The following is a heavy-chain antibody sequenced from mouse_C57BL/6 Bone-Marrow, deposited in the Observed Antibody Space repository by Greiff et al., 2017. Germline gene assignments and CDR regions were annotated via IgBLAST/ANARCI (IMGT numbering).Heavy chain of an antibody. CDR1: EYEFPSHD. CDR3: ARHGNYGSSSPWFAY. J-gene: IGHJ3*01. CDR2: INSDGGST. V-gene: IGHV5-2*01. D-gene: IGHD1-1*01. Sequence: DVHLVESGGGLVQPGESLKLSCESNEYEFPSHDMSWVRKTPEKRLELVAAINSDGGSTYYPDTMERRFIISRDNTKKTLYLQMSSLRSEDTALYYCARHGNYGSSSPWFAYWGQGTLVTVSA.